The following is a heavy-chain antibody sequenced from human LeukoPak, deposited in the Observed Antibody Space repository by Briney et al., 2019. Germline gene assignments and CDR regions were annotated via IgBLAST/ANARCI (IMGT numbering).Heavy chain of an antibody. V-gene: IGHV1-3*01. Sequence: ASVKVSCKASGYTFTSYAMHWVRQAPGQRLEWMGWINAGNGNTKYSQKFQGRVTITRDTSVTTVYMELSSLTSDDTAVYYCVRDARGAAAADDAFDIWGQGTMVTVSS. D-gene: IGHD6-13*01. J-gene: IGHJ3*02. CDR3: VRDARGAAAADDAFDI. CDR2: INAGNGNT. CDR1: GYTFTSYA.